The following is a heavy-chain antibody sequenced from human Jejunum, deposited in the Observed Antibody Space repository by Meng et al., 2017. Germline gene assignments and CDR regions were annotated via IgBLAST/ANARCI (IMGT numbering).Heavy chain of an antibody. J-gene: IGHJ6*02. CDR1: GFSSSGHA. Sequence: GGSLRPSCAASGFSSSGHAMHWVRQAPGKGLEWVTQIWSGGSNKYFVDSVKGRFTVSRDDSKNTLYLQMNSLRVEDTAIYYCARDGQQQMPYGFDVWGQGTTVTVSS. CDR2: IWSGGSNK. V-gene: IGHV3-33*01. D-gene: IGHD6-13*01. CDR3: ARDGQQQMPYGFDV.